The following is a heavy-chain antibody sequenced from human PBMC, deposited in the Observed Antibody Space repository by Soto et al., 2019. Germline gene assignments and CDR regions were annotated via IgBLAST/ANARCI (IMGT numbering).Heavy chain of an antibody. J-gene: IGHJ4*02. CDR3: ARGGVDYYDSSGYYFSPYYFDY. D-gene: IGHD3-22*01. Sequence: PSETLSLTCTVSGGSIYSYYWTWIRQPPGKGLEWIGYIYHSGSTYYNPSLKSRVTISVDRSKNQFSLKLSSVTAADTAVYYCARGGVDYYDSSGYYFSPYYFDYWGQGTLVTVSS. CDR2: IYHSGST. V-gene: IGHV4-59*12. CDR1: GGSIYSYY.